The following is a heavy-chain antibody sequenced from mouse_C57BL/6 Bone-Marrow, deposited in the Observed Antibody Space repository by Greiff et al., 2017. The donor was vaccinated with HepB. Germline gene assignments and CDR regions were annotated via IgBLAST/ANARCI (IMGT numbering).Heavy chain of an antibody. CDR1: GYSFTGYY. CDR3: ARRGGGSRSWFAY. J-gene: IGHJ3*01. V-gene: IGHV1-42*01. Sequence: EVQLQQSGPELVKPGASVKISCKASGYSFTGYYMNWVKQSPEKSLEWIGEINPSTGGTTYNQKFKAKATLTVDKSSSTAYMQLKSLTSEDSAVYYCARRGGGSRSWFAYWGQGTLVTVSA. CDR2: INPSTGGT. D-gene: IGHD1-1*02.